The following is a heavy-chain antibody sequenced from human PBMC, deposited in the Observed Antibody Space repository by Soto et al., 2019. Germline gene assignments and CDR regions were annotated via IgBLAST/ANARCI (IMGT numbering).Heavy chain of an antibody. D-gene: IGHD1-26*01. CDR3: ERDAPGSYPWDAFDI. J-gene: IGHJ3*02. CDR2: ISSSSSYI. CDR1: GFTFSSYS. V-gene: IGHV3-21*01. Sequence: EVQLVESGGGLVKPGGSLRLSCAASGFTFSSYSMNWVRQAPGKGLEWVSSISSSSSYIYYADSVKGRFTISRDNAKNSLYLQMNSLRAEDTAVYYCERDAPGSYPWDAFDIWGQGTMVTVSS.